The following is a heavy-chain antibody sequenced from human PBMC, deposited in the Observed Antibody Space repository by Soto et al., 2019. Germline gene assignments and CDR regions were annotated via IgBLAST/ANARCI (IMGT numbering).Heavy chain of an antibody. J-gene: IGHJ6*02. V-gene: IGHV2-5*02. Sequence: QITLKESGPTLVKPTQTLTLTCTFSGFSLSTGGVGVGWIRQPPGKALEWLALIYWDDDKRYSPSLKRRLTITKDTAKNQVVLTITNMDPVDTATYYCAHSRCGGDCLQSYSSHYYFGMDVWGQGTTVTVSS. CDR2: IYWDDDK. D-gene: IGHD2-21*02. CDR3: AHSRCGGDCLQSYSSHYYFGMDV. CDR1: GFSLSTGGVG.